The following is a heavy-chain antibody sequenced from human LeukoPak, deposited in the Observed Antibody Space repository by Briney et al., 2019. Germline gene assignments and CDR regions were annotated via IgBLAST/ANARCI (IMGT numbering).Heavy chain of an antibody. D-gene: IGHD1-26*01. CDR1: GGTFSSYA. V-gene: IGHV1-69*05. CDR3: ARAGGSYVAYDY. Sequence: SVKVSCKASGGTFSSYAINWVRQAPGQGLEWMGRIIPIFGTANYAQKSQGRVTITTDESTSTAYMELSSLRSEDPAVYYCARAGGSYVAYDYWGQGTLVTVSS. CDR2: IIPIFGTA. J-gene: IGHJ4*02.